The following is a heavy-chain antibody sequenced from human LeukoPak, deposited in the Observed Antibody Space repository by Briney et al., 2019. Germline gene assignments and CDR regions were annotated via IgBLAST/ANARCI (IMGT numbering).Heavy chain of an antibody. Sequence: KSSETLSLTCTVSGGSISRYYWSWIRQPPGKGLEWIGYIYYSGSTHYNPSLKSRVTISVDTSKNQFSLKLSSVTAADTAVYYCARGFRSSSSSHYYYYYMDVWGKGTTVTVSS. CDR1: GGSISRYY. J-gene: IGHJ6*03. CDR2: IYYSGST. CDR3: ARGFRSSSSSHYYYYYMDV. D-gene: IGHD6-6*01. V-gene: IGHV4-59*01.